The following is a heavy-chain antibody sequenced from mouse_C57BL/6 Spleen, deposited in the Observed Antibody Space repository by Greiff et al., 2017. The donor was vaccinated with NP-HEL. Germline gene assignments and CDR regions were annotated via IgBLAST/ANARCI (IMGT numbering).Heavy chain of an antibody. CDR1: GFTFSDYG. Sequence: EVKLVESGGGLVKPGGSLKLSCAASGFTFSDYGMHWVRQAPEKGLEWVAYISSGSSTIYYADTVKGRFTISRDNAKNTLFLQMTSLRSEDTAMYYCARKEGGAYYYGSSPYYYAMDYWGQGTSVTVSS. V-gene: IGHV5-17*01. D-gene: IGHD1-1*01. J-gene: IGHJ4*01. CDR2: ISSGSSTI. CDR3: ARKEGGAYYYGSSPYYYAMDY.